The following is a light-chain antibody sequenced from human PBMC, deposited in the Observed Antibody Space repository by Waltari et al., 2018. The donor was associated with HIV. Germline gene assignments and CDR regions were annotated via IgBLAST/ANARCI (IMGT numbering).Light chain of an antibody. V-gene: IGKV1-39*01. CDR3: QQTHSTPWT. CDR1: QSINKY. CDR2: AAS. J-gene: IGKJ1*01. Sequence: DIQMTQSPASLSASVGDRVTITCRASQSINKYLNWYQQRPGKAPTLLIFAASDLKSGVPSRFSGSASWTEFTLTVSSLQPEDFAIYYCQQTHSTPWTFGQGTKVEIK.